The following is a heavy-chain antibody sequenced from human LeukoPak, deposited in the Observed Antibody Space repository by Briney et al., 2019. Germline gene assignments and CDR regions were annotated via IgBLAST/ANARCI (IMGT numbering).Heavy chain of an antibody. CDR2: IHASGST. J-gene: IGHJ5*02. V-gene: IGHV4-39*07. CDR3: ARAGILSTGNYFDP. CDR1: GGSITSGTFY. D-gene: IGHD5/OR15-5a*01. Sequence: PSETLSLTCSVSGGSITSGTFYWGWTRQPPGKALEWIGTIHASGSTSYNPSLQSRVTISVDTSKNQFSLKLPSVTAADTAVYYCARAGILSTGNYFDPWGQGTLVTVSS.